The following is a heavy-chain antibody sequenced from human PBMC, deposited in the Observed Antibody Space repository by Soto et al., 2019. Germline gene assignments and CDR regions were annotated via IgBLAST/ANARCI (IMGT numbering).Heavy chain of an antibody. Sequence: EVQLLESGGGLVQPGGSLRLSCAASGFTFSSYAMSWVRQAPGKGLEWVSAISGSGGSTYYADSVKGRFTISRDNSKDTLYLQRNSLRAEDTAVYYCAKGGSSTSCLLDYWGQGTLVTVSS. CDR1: GFTFSSYA. J-gene: IGHJ4*02. V-gene: IGHV3-23*01. CDR2: ISGSGGST. D-gene: IGHD2-2*01. CDR3: AKGGSSTSCLLDY.